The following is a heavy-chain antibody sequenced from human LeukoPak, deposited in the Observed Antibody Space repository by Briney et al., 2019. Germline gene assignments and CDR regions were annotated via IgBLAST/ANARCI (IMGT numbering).Heavy chain of an antibody. Sequence: PGRSLTLSCTTSGFTFGDYAMSWVRQAPGKGLEWVGFIRSKAYGGTTEYAASVKGRFTISRDDSKSIAYLQMNSLKTEDTAVYYCQTYYYDSSGYYYIDQWGQGTLVTVSS. V-gene: IGHV3-49*04. D-gene: IGHD3-22*01. J-gene: IGHJ4*02. CDR2: IRSKAYGGTT. CDR3: QTYYYDSSGYYYIDQ. CDR1: GFTFGDYA.